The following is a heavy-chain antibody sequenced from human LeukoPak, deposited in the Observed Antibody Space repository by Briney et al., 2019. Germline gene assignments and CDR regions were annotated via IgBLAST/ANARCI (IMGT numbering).Heavy chain of an antibody. V-gene: IGHV4-59*01. CDR3: AGGYCSSTSCCGVYYYYMDV. D-gene: IGHD2-2*01. CDR2: IYYSGST. J-gene: IGHJ6*03. CDR1: GGSISSYY. Sequence: SETLSLTCTVSGGSISSYYWSWIRQPPGKGLEWIGYIYYSGSTNYNPSLKSRVTISVDASKNQFSLKLSSVTAADTAVYYCAGGYCSSTSCCGVYYYYMDVWGKGTTVTVSS.